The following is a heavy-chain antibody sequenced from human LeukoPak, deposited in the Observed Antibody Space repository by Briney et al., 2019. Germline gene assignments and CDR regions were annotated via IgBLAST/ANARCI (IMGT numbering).Heavy chain of an antibody. Sequence: GGSLRLSCAASGFTFSSYGMSWVRQAPGKGLEWVSAISGSGGSTYYADSVKGRFTISRDNSKNTLYLQMNSLRAEDTAVYYCAKLYVLRYTKKPDYWGQGTLVTVSS. J-gene: IGHJ4*02. CDR3: AKLYVLRYTKKPDY. CDR2: ISGSGGST. CDR1: GFTFSSYG. V-gene: IGHV3-23*01. D-gene: IGHD3-9*01.